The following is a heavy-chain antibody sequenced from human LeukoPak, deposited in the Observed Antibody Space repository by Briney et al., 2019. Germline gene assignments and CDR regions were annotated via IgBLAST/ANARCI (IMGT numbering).Heavy chain of an antibody. Sequence: ASVKVSCKASGGTFSSYAISWVRQAPGQGLGWMGGIIPIFGTANYAQKFQGRVTITADESTSTAYMELSSLRPEDTAVYYCARTKWLQLRLGFDYWGQGTLVTVSS. D-gene: IGHD5-24*01. J-gene: IGHJ4*02. CDR1: GGTFSSYA. CDR2: IIPIFGTA. V-gene: IGHV1-69*13. CDR3: ARTKWLQLRLGFDY.